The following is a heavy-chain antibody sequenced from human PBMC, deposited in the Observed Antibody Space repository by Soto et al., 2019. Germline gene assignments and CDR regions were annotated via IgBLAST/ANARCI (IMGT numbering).Heavy chain of an antibody. CDR2: ISGSGDST. Sequence: GGSLRLSCAASGFTYAMNWVRQAPGKGLEWVSGISGSGDSTYYADSVKGRFTVSRDNSKNTLYLQMNSLRAEDTAVFYCAKERSSGWSFDYWGQGTLVTVSS. D-gene: IGHD6-19*01. CDR3: AKERSSGWSFDY. V-gene: IGHV3-23*01. CDR1: GFTYA. J-gene: IGHJ4*02.